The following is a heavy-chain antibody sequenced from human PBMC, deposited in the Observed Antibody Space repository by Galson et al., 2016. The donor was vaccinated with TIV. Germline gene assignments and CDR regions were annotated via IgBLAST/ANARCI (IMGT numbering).Heavy chain of an antibody. V-gene: IGHV3-7*04. J-gene: IGHJ4*02. CDR1: GFTSSRFW. CDR2: INQDGSEK. Sequence: SLRLSCAASGFTSSRFWMTWVRQTSLRGLEWVANINQDGSEKHYVDSVKGRFTISRDNAKNSLYLQINSLRVEDTAVYFCARALGYAEDIWGQGTLVTVSS. D-gene: IGHD5-12*01. CDR3: ARALGYAEDI.